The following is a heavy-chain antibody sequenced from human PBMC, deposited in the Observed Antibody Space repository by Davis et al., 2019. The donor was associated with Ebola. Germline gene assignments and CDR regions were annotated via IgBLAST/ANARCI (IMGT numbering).Heavy chain of an antibody. CDR3: ARYYYDSSGYYYYYYGMDV. J-gene: IGHJ6*04. CDR1: GYTFTGYY. V-gene: IGHV1-2*06. Sequence: ASVKVSCKASGYTFTGYYMHWVRQAPGQGLEWMGRINPNSGGTNYAQKFQGRVTMTRDTSISTAYMELSRLRSDDTAVYYCARYYYDSSGYYYYYYGMDVWGKGTTVTVSS. CDR2: INPNSGGT. D-gene: IGHD3-22*01.